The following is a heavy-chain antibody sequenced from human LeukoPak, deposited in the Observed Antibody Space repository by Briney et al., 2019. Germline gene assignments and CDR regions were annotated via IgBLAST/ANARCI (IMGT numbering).Heavy chain of an antibody. D-gene: IGHD5-18*01. J-gene: IGHJ6*03. CDR3: AKADSHRGYSYATLAYYYMDV. CDR2: INPNIGGT. Sequence: ASVKVSCRASGYKFTGYYLHWLRQAPGQGLEWMGWINPNIGGTHYAQKFRGRVTMTRDTSINTAYMELSSLTSDDTAVYYCAKADSHRGYSYATLAYYYMDVWGEGTTVTVSS. V-gene: IGHV1-2*02. CDR1: GYKFTGYY.